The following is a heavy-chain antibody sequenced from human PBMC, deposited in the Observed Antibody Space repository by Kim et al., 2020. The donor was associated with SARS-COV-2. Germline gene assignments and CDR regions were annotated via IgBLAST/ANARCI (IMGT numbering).Heavy chain of an antibody. CDR3: AKDGYSYGYGPYYFDY. CDR1: GFTFSSYA. J-gene: IGHJ4*02. Sequence: GGSLRLSCAASGFTFSSYAMSWVRQAPGKGLEWLSGISGSGGSTYYADSVKGRFTISRDNSKNTLYLQMNSLRAEDTAVYYCAKDGYSYGYGPYYFDYWGQGTLVTVSS. D-gene: IGHD5-18*01. V-gene: IGHV3-23*01. CDR2: ISGSGGST.